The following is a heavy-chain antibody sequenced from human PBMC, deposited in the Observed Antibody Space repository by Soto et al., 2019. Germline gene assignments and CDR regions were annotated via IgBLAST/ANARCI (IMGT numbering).Heavy chain of an antibody. CDR1: GGSISSGGYY. V-gene: IGHV4-31*03. Sequence: SETLSLTCTVSGGSISSGGYYWSWIRQHPGKGLEWIGYIYYSGSTYYNPSLKSRVTISVDTSKNQFSLKLSSVTAADTAVYYCARGSEPGIAAAATFDYWGQGTLVTVSS. J-gene: IGHJ4*02. CDR2: IYYSGST. D-gene: IGHD6-13*01. CDR3: ARGSEPGIAAAATFDY.